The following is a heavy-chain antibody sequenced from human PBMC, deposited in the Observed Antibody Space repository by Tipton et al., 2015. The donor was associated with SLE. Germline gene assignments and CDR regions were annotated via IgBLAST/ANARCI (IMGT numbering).Heavy chain of an antibody. CDR2: IYYSGGT. CDR3: ARPFPVGSSGWSRADGAFDI. Sequence: TLSLTCTFSGGSIISSSYYWGWIRQPPGKGLAWIGSIYYSGGTYYNPSLKNRVTISIDTSKIQFSLKLSSVTAADTAVYYCARPFPVGSSGWSRADGAFDIWGQGTMVTVSS. J-gene: IGHJ3*02. D-gene: IGHD6-13*01. V-gene: IGHV4-39*07. CDR1: GGSIISSSYY.